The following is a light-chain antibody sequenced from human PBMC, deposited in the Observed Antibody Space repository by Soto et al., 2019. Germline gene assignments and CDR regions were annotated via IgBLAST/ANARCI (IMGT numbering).Light chain of an antibody. CDR1: SSDVGGYNY. J-gene: IGLJ2*01. CDR3: SSHSSSGTYVV. V-gene: IGLV2-14*01. Sequence: QSALTQPASVSGSPGQSITISCTGTSSDVGGYNYVSWYQQHPGKAPKLMIYEVSNRPSGVSNRFSGSKSGNTASLTVSGLQAEDEADYYCSSHSSSGTYVVFGGGTKVTVL. CDR2: EVS.